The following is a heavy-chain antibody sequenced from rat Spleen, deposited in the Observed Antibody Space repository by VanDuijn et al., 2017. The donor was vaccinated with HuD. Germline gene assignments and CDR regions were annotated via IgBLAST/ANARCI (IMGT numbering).Heavy chain of an antibody. J-gene: IGHJ2*01. CDR1: DHSVTSSYR. V-gene: IGHV3-3*01. CDR2: IDSPGST. Sequence: EVQLQESGPGLVKPSQSLSLTCSVTDHSVTSSYRWNWIRKFPGNKLEWMGFIDSPGSTTYNPSLKSRISITRDTSKNQFFLQVNSVTTEDTATYYCASLNNPFDYWGQGVMVTVSS. CDR3: ASLNNPFDY. D-gene: IGHD1-4*01.